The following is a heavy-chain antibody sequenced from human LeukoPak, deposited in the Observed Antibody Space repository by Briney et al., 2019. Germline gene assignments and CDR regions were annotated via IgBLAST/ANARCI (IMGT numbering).Heavy chain of an antibody. D-gene: IGHD2-2*01. CDR2: ICSSGSYI. CDR1: GFTFSSYA. Sequence: PGGSLRLSCAASGFTFSSYAMSWVRQAPGKGLEWVSSICSSGSYIYYADSVKGRFTISRDNAKNSLYLQIDSLRAEDTALYYCAREYCSTTGCPVDGFDIWGQGTMVTVSS. V-gene: IGHV3-21*01. CDR3: AREYCSTTGCPVDGFDI. J-gene: IGHJ3*02.